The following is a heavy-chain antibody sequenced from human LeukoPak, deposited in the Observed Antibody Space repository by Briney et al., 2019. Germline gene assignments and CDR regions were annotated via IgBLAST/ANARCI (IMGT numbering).Heavy chain of an antibody. CDR3: ARYSSTWGWFDP. J-gene: IGHJ5*02. CDR1: GFTFSTYW. D-gene: IGHD6-13*01. V-gene: IGHV3-74*01. CDR2: LSPDGRSS. Sequence: GGSLRLSCAASGFTFSTYWMHWVPHAPGEGLVWVSRLSPDGRSSVYADSVKGRFSISRDNAKNSLYLQMNSLRAEDTAVYYCARYSSTWGWFDPWGQGTLVTVSS.